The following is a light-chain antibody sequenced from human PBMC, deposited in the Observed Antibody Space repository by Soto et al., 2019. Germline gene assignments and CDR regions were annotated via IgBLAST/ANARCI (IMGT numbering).Light chain of an antibody. CDR2: NAV. CDR1: QSVSSY. Sequence: ENVLTQSPATLSLSPGERATLSCRASQSVSSYFACYQQKPGQAPRLVIYNAVNRATGIPARFSGSGSGTDFTLTISSLEPEDVAVYYCQQGFNWPTFGGGTKVEIK. CDR3: QQGFNWPT. V-gene: IGKV3-11*01. J-gene: IGKJ4*01.